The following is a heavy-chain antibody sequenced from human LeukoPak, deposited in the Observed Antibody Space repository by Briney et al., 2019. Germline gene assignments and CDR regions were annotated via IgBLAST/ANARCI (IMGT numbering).Heavy chain of an antibody. CDR3: AKGSYYYDSSPRPNWFDP. D-gene: IGHD3-22*01. J-gene: IGHJ5*02. CDR1: GFTFDDYG. Sequence: GRSLRLSCAASGFTFDDYGMHWVRQAPGKGLEWVSGISWNSGSIGYADSVKGRFTISRDNAKNSLYLQMNSLRAEDTALYYCAKGSYYYDSSPRPNWFDPWGQGTLVTVSS. CDR2: ISWNSGSI. V-gene: IGHV3-9*01.